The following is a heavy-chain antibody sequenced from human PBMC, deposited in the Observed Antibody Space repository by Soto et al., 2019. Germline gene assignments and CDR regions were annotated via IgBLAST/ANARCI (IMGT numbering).Heavy chain of an antibody. Sequence: GASVKVSCKASGYTFTHHYRHWVRQAPGQGLDWVGVINPSGGRTNYAQKFQGRVTMTGDTSTRTVYMELSRLRSEETAMYYCVRGATLRFLEWRDSSLYYWGQGTVVTVSS. CDR2: INPSGGRT. CDR3: VRGATLRFLEWRDSSLYY. J-gene: IGHJ4*02. D-gene: IGHD3-3*01. V-gene: IGHV1-46*01. CDR1: GYTFTHHY.